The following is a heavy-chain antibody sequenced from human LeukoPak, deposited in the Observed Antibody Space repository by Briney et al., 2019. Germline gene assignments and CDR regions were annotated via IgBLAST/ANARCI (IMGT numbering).Heavy chain of an antibody. CDR2: INSYNGNT. D-gene: IGHD6-19*01. J-gene: IGHJ3*02. Sequence: ASVKVSCKASGYTFTSYGISWVRRAPGQGLEWVGWINSYNGNTNYAQKLQGRVTLTTDTSTSTVYMELSSLRPEDTAVYYCARDRVGPQWLGNDAFDIWGQGTMVTVSS. V-gene: IGHV1-18*01. CDR3: ARDRVGPQWLGNDAFDI. CDR1: GYTFTSYG.